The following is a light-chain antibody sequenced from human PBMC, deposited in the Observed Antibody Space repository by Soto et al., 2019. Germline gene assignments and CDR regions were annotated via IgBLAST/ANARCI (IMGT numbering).Light chain of an antibody. J-gene: IGLJ1*01. CDR2: DDN. CDR1: NIGSTS. CDR3: QVWNITTDHYV. Sequence: SSVLTQPPSVSAAPGQTARITCGGNNIGSTSVHWYQQRPGQAPVLVVYDDNDRPSGIPERFSGSNSENTATLTITRVEAGDEADYYCQVWNITTDHYVFGTGTKLTVL. V-gene: IGLV3-21*02.